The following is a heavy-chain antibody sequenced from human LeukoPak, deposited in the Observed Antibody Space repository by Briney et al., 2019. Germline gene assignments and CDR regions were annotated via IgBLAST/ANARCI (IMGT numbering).Heavy chain of an antibody. CDR2: INSDGSST. Sequence: GGSLRLSCAASGCAFNTYWMHWIRQSPGKGLVWVSRINSDGSSTTCADSVKGRFTISRDNAKNTVYLQMNSLRDEDTAVYYCTKGGTVGFDSWGQGTVVTVSS. CDR3: TKGGTVGFDS. CDR1: GCAFNTYW. D-gene: IGHD1-1*01. J-gene: IGHJ4*02. V-gene: IGHV3-74*01.